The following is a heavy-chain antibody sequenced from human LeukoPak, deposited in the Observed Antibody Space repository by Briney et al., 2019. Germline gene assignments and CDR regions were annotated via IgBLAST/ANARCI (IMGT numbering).Heavy chain of an antibody. Sequence: GASVKVSCKASGYTFTGYYMHWVRQAPGQGLEWMGWINPNSGGTNYAQKFQGRVTMTRDTSISTAYMELSRLRSDDTAVYYCARETGDGYRDAFDIWGQGTMVTVSS. CDR1: GYTFTGYY. CDR2: INPNSGGT. J-gene: IGHJ3*02. V-gene: IGHV1-2*02. D-gene: IGHD5-24*01. CDR3: ARETGDGYRDAFDI.